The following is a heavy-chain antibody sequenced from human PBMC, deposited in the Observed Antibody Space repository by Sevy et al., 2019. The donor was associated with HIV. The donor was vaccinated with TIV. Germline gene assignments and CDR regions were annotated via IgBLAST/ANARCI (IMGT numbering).Heavy chain of an antibody. CDR3: ARIPIYSSSSDGEYYFDY. CDR2: IYYSGST. Sequence: SETLSLTCTVSGGSISSGDYYWSWIRQPPGKGLEWIGYIYYSGSTYYNPSLKSRVTISVATSKNQFSLKLSSVTAADTAVYYCARIPIYSSSSDGEYYFDYWGQGTLVTVSS. D-gene: IGHD6-6*01. J-gene: IGHJ4*02. CDR1: GGSISSGDYY. V-gene: IGHV4-30-4*01.